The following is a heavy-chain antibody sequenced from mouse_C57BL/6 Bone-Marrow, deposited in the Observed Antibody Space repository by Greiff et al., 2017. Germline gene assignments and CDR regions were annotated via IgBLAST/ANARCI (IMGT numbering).Heavy chain of an antibody. J-gene: IGHJ2*01. CDR3: ARLGYCYDGLDY. Sequence: EVKVVESGGDLVKPGGSLKLSCAAAGFTFSSYGMSWVRQTPDKRLEWVGTISSGGSYTYYPDSVKGRFTISRDNAKTTLYLQMSSLKSEDTAMYYCARLGYCYDGLDYWGQGTTLTVSS. D-gene: IGHD2-12*01. V-gene: IGHV5-6*01. CDR2: ISSGGSYT. CDR1: GFTFSSYG.